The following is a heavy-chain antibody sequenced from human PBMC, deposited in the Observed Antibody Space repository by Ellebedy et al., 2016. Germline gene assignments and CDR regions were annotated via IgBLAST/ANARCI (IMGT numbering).Heavy chain of an antibody. J-gene: IGHJ4*02. CDR3: ARDVGSGSYHSDS. CDR2: ISSRISYI. D-gene: IGHD3-10*01. V-gene: IGHV3-21*01. CDR1: GFTFSSYG. Sequence: GESLKISXAASGFTFSSYGMNWVRQAPGKGLEWVSSISSRISYIYYADSVKGRFTISRDNTNNSLYMQMDRLRAKDTAVYYCARDVGSGSYHSDSWGQGTLVTVSS.